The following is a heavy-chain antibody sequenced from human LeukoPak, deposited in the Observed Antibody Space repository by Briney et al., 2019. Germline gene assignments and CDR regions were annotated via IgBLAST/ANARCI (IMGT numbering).Heavy chain of an antibody. Sequence: GGSLRLSCAASGFTFSSYSMNWVRQAPGKGLEWVSSISSSSSYIYYADSVKGRFTISRDNSKNTLYLQMNSLRAEDTAVYYCAREKVVVTAGYGMDVWGQGTTVTVSS. CDR1: GFTFSSYS. J-gene: IGHJ6*02. V-gene: IGHV3-21*01. D-gene: IGHD2-21*02. CDR2: ISSSSSYI. CDR3: AREKVVVTAGYGMDV.